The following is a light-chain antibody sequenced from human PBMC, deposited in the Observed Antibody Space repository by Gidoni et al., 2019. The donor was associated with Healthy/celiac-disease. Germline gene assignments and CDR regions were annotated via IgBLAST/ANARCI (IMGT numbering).Light chain of an antibody. CDR2: GKN. J-gene: IGLJ2*01. CDR3: NSRDSSGNLVV. Sequence: SSELPQHPAVSVALGQTVRITCQGDSLRSYYASWYQQKPGQAPVLVIYGKNNRPSGIPDRFSGSSSGNTASLTITGAQAEDEADYYCNSRDSSGNLVVFGGGTKLTVL. V-gene: IGLV3-19*01. CDR1: SLRSYY.